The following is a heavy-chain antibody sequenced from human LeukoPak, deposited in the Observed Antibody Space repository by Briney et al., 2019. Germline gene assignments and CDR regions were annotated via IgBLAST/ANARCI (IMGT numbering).Heavy chain of an antibody. J-gene: IGHJ6*03. CDR3: ARIELDSSYYCYMDV. CDR1: GYTFTSYD. V-gene: IGHV1-8*03. Sequence: GASVKVSCKASGYTFTSYDINWVRQATGQGLEWMGWMNPNSGNTGYAQKFQGRVTITRNTSISTAYMELSSLRSEDTAVYYCARIELDSSYYCYMDVWGKGTTVTVSS. D-gene: IGHD5-24*01. CDR2: MNPNSGNT.